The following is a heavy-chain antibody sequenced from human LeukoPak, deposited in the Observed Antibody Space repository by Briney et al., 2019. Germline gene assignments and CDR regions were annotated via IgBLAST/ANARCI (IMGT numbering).Heavy chain of an antibody. Sequence: SETLSLTCTVSGDSINNNYWSWIRQPPGRALEWIGYTYDSGSAKVNPSLKSRVTISVDTSKNLFSLKLTSVNAADTAVYYCATCRDEFGDYGFTSWGQGTLVTVSS. J-gene: IGHJ5*02. CDR2: TYDSGSA. CDR1: GDSINNNY. V-gene: IGHV4-59*01. CDR3: ATCRDEFGDYGFTS. D-gene: IGHD4-17*01.